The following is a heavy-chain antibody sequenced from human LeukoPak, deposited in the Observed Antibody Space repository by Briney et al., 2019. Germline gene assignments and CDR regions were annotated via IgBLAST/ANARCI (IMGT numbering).Heavy chain of an antibody. D-gene: IGHD6-13*01. J-gene: IGHJ4*02. CDR2: ISTDSSFT. Sequence: PGGSLRLSCAASGFIFSDYYMTWIRQAPGKGLDWLSYISTDSSFTSYADSVRGRFTLSRDNAKNSLYLQMNSLRDEDTAVYYCARLHSTAAAGTYDYWGQGTLVTVSS. CDR3: ARLHSTAAAGTYDY. V-gene: IGHV3-11*06. CDR1: GFIFSDYY.